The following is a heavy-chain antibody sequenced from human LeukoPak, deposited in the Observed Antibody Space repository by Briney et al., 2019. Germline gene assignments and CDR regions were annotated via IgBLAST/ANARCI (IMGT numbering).Heavy chain of an antibody. CDR3: ARGPPYYYGSPAYYFDY. Sequence: GGSLRLSCAASGFTVSSNYMSWVRQAPGKGLEWVSVIYSGGSTYHADSVKGRFTISRDNSKNTLYLQMNSLRAEDTAVYYCARGPPYYYGSPAYYFDYWGQGTLVTVSS. D-gene: IGHD3-10*01. CDR1: GFTVSSNY. V-gene: IGHV3-53*01. CDR2: IYSGGST. J-gene: IGHJ4*02.